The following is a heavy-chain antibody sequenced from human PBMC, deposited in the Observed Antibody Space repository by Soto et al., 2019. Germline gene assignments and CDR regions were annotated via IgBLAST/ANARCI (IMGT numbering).Heavy chain of an antibody. CDR1: GFSFGGYN. Sequence: PGGSLRLCCAASGFSFGGYNMNWVRQAPGKGLEWVSHITSGLTTHYADFVQGRFTISRDNAKNSLYLEMNDLRDEDTAVYYCARDTSHGVTIGGLDSWGQGTLVTVSS. J-gene: IGHJ4*02. CDR2: ITSGLTT. V-gene: IGHV3-48*02. D-gene: IGHD3-16*01. CDR3: ARDTSHGVTIGGLDS.